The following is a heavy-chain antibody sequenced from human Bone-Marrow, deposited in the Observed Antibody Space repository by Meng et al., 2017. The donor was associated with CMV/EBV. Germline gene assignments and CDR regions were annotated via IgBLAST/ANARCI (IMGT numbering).Heavy chain of an antibody. V-gene: IGHV1-8*01. J-gene: IGHJ6*02. CDR2: MNPNSGNT. Sequence: ASVKVSCKASGYTFTSYDINWVRQATGQGLEWMGWMNPNSGNTGYAQKFQGRVTMTRNTSISTAYMELSSLRSEDTAVYYCARDAIVVVPAAITDYYYYYGMDVWGQGNTVTVSS. D-gene: IGHD2-2*01. CDR3: ARDAIVVVPAAITDYYYYYGMDV. CDR1: GYTFTSYD.